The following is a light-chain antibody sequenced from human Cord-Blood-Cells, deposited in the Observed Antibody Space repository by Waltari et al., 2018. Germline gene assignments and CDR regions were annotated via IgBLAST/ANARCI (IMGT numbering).Light chain of an antibody. Sequence: DIVMTQSPDSLAVSLGERATINCKSSKSVLSSSNNKKYLAWYQQKPGQPPKLLIYWASTRESGVPDRFSGSGSGTDFTLTISSLQAEDVAVYYCQQYYSTPYTFGQGTKLEIK. J-gene: IGKJ2*01. CDR1: KSVLSSSNNKKY. CDR2: WAS. V-gene: IGKV4-1*01. CDR3: QQYYSTPYT.